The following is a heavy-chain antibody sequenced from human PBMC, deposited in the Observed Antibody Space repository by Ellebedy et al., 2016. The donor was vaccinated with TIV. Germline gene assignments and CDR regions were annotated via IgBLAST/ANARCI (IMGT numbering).Heavy chain of an antibody. CDR3: ARDFGPYYYDSGTIGAS. J-gene: IGHJ5*02. CDR2: VYYTGST. V-gene: IGHV4-59*01. Sequence: SQTLSLTCAVTGGSISSYYWSWIRQPPGKGLEWIGYVYYTGSTHYNPSLGSRVTMSIHTSKTQFSLNLTSVTAADTAVYYCARDFGPYYYDSGTIGASWGQGTLVIVSS. CDR1: GGSISSYY. D-gene: IGHD3-10*01.